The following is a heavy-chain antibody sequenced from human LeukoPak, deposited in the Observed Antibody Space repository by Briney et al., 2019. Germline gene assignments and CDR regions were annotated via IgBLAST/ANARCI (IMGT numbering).Heavy chain of an antibody. D-gene: IGHD6-19*01. J-gene: IGHJ4*02. CDR2: ISYDGSNK. CDR1: GFTFSSYG. Sequence: GRSLRLSCAASGFTFSSYGMRWVRQAPGKGLEWVAVISYDGSNKYYADSVKGRFTISRDNSKNTLYLQMNSLRAEDTAVYYCAKETRVAGFDYWGQGTLVTVSS. CDR3: AKETRVAGFDY. V-gene: IGHV3-30*18.